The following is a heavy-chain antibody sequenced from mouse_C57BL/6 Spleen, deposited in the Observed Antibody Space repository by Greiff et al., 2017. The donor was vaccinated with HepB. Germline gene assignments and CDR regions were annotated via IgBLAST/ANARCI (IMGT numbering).Heavy chain of an antibody. CDR1: GFTFSSYA. CDR3: ARAGSSYEDY. Sequence: EVQLVESGGGLVKPGGSLKLSCAASGFTFSSYAMSWVRQTPEKRLEWVATISDGGSYTYYPDNVKGRFTISRDNAKNNLYLQMSHLKSEDTAMYYCARAGSSYEDYWGQGTSVTVSS. J-gene: IGHJ4*01. D-gene: IGHD1-1*01. CDR2: ISDGGSYT. V-gene: IGHV5-4*01.